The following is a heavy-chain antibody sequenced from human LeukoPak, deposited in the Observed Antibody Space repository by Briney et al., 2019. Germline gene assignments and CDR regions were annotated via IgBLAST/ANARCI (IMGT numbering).Heavy chain of an antibody. CDR1: GGSFRGYY. D-gene: IGHD2-2*01. Sequence: PSETLSLTCAVYGGSFRGYYWSWIRQPPGKGLEWIGEINHSGSTNYNPSLKSRVTISLDTSMKKFSLRLNSVTAADTAVYYCASTERCSTTCPLDYWGQGTLVTVSS. V-gene: IGHV4-34*01. CDR2: INHSGST. CDR3: ASTERCSTTCPLDY. J-gene: IGHJ4*02.